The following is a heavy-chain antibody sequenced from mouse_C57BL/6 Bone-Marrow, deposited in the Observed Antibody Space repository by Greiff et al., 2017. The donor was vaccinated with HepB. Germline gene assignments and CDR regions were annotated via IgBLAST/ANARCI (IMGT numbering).Heavy chain of an antibody. Sequence: VQLQQSGPELVKPGASVKISWKASGYAFSSSWMNWVKQRPGKGLEWIGRIYPGDGDTNYNGKFKGKATLTADKSSSTAYMQLSSLTSEDSAVYFCARQLSLYYFDYWGQGTTLTVSS. CDR2: IYPGDGDT. D-gene: IGHD3-2*02. J-gene: IGHJ2*01. V-gene: IGHV1-82*01. CDR3: ARQLSLYYFDY. CDR1: GYAFSSSW.